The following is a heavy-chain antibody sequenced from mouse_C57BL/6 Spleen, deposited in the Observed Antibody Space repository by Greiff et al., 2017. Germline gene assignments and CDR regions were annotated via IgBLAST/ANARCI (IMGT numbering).Heavy chain of an antibody. CDR1: GYAFTNYL. CDR2: INPGSGGT. D-gene: IGHD1-1*01. Sequence: VQLQQSGAELVRPGTSVKVSCKASGYAFTNYLIEWVKQRPGQGLEWIGVINPGSGGTNYNEKFKGKATLTADKSSSTAYMQLSSLTSEDSAVYFCARAQGFNYYGSSYFDYWGQGTTLTVSS. J-gene: IGHJ2*01. CDR3: ARAQGFNYYGSSYFDY. V-gene: IGHV1-54*01.